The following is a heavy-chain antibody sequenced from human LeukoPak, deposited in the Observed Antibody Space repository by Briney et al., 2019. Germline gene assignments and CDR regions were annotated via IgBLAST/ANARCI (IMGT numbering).Heavy chain of an antibody. Sequence: SETLSLTCTVSDGSISSSSYYWDWIRQPPGEGLEWIGSIYYSGSTYYNPSLKSRVTISVDTSKNQFSLKLISVTAADTAVYYCAREDTGGLDYWGQGILVTVSP. D-gene: IGHD2-8*02. CDR3: AREDTGGLDY. J-gene: IGHJ4*02. CDR1: DGSISSSSYY. CDR2: IYYSGST. V-gene: IGHV4-39*07.